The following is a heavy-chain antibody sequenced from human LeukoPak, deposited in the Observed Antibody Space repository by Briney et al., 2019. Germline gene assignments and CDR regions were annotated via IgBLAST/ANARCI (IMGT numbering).Heavy chain of an antibody. CDR3: ARDWDAMNNCFDP. CDR1: GYTFTNDV. D-gene: IGHD1-26*01. CDR2: ISTNSDIR. J-gene: IGHJ5*02. V-gene: IGHV1-18*01. Sequence: ASVKVSCKASGYTFTNDVISWVRQAPGEGLEWMGWISTNSDIRTYAQTLQGRFPMTTDTATTTAYMELNNLTFDDTAVYYCARDWDAMNNCFDPWGQGTPVTVSS.